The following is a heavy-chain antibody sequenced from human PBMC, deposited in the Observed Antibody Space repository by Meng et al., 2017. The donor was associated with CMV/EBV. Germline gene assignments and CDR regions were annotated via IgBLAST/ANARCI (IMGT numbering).Heavy chain of an antibody. CDR2: INHSGRT. CDR3: ARHYRRAGRVDY. Sequence: SETLSLTCAVYGGSFSGYYWSWIRQLPGKVLEWIGEINHSGRTNYNPSLKSRVTISVGTSKNQFSLKLSSVTAADTAVYYCARHYRRAGRVDYWGQGTLVPSPQ. D-gene: IGHD3-10*01. J-gene: IGHJ4*02. V-gene: IGHV4-34*01. CDR1: GGSFSGYY.